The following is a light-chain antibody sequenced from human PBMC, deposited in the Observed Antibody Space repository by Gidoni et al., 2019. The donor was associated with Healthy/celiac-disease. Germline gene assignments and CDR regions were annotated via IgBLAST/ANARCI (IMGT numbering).Light chain of an antibody. CDR2: AAS. J-gene: IGKJ2*01. CDR3: QQYYSYPYT. CDR1: QGSSSY. V-gene: IGKV1-8*01. Sequence: AIRMTQSPSPLSASTGDRVTITCRASQGSSSYLAWYQQKPGKAPKLLIYAASTLQSGVPSRFSGSGSGTDFTLTISCLQAEDFATYYCQQYYSYPYTFGQGTKLEIK.